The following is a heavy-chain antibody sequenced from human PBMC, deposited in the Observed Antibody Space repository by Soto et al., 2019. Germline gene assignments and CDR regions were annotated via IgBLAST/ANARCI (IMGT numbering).Heavy chain of an antibody. D-gene: IGHD1-26*01. J-gene: IGHJ2*01. CDR3: ARGGSLNWYFDL. CDR2: INSDGSNT. Sequence: EVQLVESGGGLVQLGGSLRLSCAASGFTFSSYWMHWVRQAPGKGLVWVSRINSDGSNTNYADSVKGRFTISRDNAKNTLYLQMNSLRAEDTAVYYCARGGSLNWYFDLWGRGTLVTVSS. V-gene: IGHV3-74*01. CDR1: GFTFSSYW.